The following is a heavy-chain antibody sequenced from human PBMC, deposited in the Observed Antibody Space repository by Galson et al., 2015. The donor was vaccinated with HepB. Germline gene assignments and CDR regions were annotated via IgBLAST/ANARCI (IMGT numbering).Heavy chain of an antibody. J-gene: IGHJ3*01. V-gene: IGHV3-23*01. CDR3: ARDLMGPDAFDF. Sequence: SLRLSCAASGFTFSNYAMGWVRQAPGMGLEWVSSLTGSGGGTYYTDSVKGRFTISRDNSRNSLYLQMNSLRAEDTALYFCARDLMGPDAFDFWGQGTMVIVSS. CDR2: LTGSGGGT. CDR1: GFTFSNYA.